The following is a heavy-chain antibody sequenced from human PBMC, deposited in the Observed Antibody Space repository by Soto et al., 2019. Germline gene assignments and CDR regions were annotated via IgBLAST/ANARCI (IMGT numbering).Heavy chain of an antibody. D-gene: IGHD3-3*01. CDR2: IKQDGSEK. CDR3: ARDTPGVDLWQNYYYYYMDV. Sequence: PGGSLRLSCAASGFTLSSYWMSWVRQAPGKGLEWVANIKQDGSEKYYVDSVEGRFTISRDNAKNSLYLQMNSLRADDTAVYYCARDTPGVDLWQNYYYYYMDVWGKGTTVTVSS. CDR1: GFTLSSYW. V-gene: IGHV3-7*03. J-gene: IGHJ6*03.